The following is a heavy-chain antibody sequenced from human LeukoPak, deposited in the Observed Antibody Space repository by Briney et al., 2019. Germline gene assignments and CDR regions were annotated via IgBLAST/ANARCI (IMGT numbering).Heavy chain of an antibody. CDR2: ISDSGGST. CDR3: AKEIWPTVTTPGWTYFDY. J-gene: IGHJ4*02. V-gene: IGHV3-23*01. Sequence: GGSLRLSCAASGFTFSTYAMSWVRQAPGKGLEWVSAISDSGGSTYYADSVKGRFTISRDNSKNTLYLQMNSLRAEDTAVYYCAKEIWPTVTTPGWTYFDYWGQGALVTVSS. CDR1: GFTFSTYA. D-gene: IGHD4-17*01.